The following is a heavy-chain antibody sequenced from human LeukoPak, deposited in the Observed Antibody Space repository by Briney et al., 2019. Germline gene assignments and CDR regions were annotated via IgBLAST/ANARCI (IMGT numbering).Heavy chain of an antibody. J-gene: IGHJ3*02. D-gene: IGHD4-17*01. CDR3: AKDPYGDYAFDI. CDR2: IRYDGSNK. CDR1: GFTFSSYG. V-gene: IGHV3-30*02. Sequence: GGSLRLSRAASGFTFSSYGMHWVRQAPGKGLEWVAFIRYDGSNKYYADSVKGRFTISRDNSKNTLYLQMNSLRAEDTAVYYCAKDPYGDYAFDIWGQGTMVTVSS.